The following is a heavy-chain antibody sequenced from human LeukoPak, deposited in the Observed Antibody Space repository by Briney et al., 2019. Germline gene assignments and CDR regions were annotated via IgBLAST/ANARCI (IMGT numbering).Heavy chain of an antibody. D-gene: IGHD3-10*01. Sequence: GGSLRLSCAASGFTFSTNPMSWVRQAPGKGLEWVSDISDTRTYYADAVKGRFTISRDNSKNTVFLQMNSLRAEDTAVYYCVKEHVDRAFTRSFEIWGQGTVVTVSS. CDR1: GFTFSTNP. CDR3: VKEHVDRAFTRSFEI. CDR2: ISDTRT. J-gene: IGHJ3*02. V-gene: IGHV3-23*01.